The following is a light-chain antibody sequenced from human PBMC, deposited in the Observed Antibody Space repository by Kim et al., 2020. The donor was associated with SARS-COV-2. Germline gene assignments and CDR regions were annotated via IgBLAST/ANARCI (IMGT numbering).Light chain of an antibody. V-gene: IGKV3-20*01. CDR3: HQYGSLPRA. J-gene: IGKJ1*01. Sequence: PGDRATLSCRASQSAVSNYLSWYQQKPGQAPRLLIYEISSRATGIPDRFSGSGSGTDFTLTISRLEPEDFAVYYCHQYGSLPRAFGQGTTV. CDR2: EIS. CDR1: QSAVSNY.